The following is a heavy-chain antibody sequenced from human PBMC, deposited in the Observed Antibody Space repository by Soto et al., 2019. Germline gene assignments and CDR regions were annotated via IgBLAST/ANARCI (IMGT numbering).Heavy chain of an antibody. D-gene: IGHD2-2*01. J-gene: IGHJ6*03. CDR1: GFTFSSYG. Sequence: PGGSLRLSCAASGFTFSSYGMHWVRQAPGKGPEWVAVIWYDGSNKYYADSVKGRFTISRDNSKNTLYLQMNSLRAEDTAVYYCARESGCSSTGCYYYYMDGWGKGTTVTVSS. CDR2: IWYDGSNK. CDR3: ARESGCSSTGCYYYYMDG. V-gene: IGHV3-33*01.